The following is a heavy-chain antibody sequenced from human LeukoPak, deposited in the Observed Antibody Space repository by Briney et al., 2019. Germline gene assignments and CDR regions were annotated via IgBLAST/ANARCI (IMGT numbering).Heavy chain of an antibody. Sequence: GGSLRLSCAASGFTFTGYAMSWLRQAPGKGLEFVSAISGDAANTFYADSVKGRSTISRDSSKNTLYLQMNSLRAEDTAVYYCARAPSIAAAPLFDYWGQGTLVTVSS. V-gene: IGHV3-23*01. J-gene: IGHJ4*02. CDR2: ISGDAANT. CDR1: GFTFTGYA. CDR3: ARAPSIAAAPLFDY. D-gene: IGHD6-13*01.